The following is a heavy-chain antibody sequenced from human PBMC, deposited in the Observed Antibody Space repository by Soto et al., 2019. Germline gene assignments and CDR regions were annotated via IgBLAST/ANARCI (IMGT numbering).Heavy chain of an antibody. J-gene: IGHJ4*02. V-gene: IGHV3-7*03. D-gene: IGHD3-9*01. CDR3: ARGNGDYDILTGYVY. CDR2: IKQDGSEK. Sequence: EVQLVESGGGLVQPGGSLRLSCAASGFTFSSYWMSWVRQAPGKGLEWVANIKQDGSEKYYVDSVKGRFTISRDNAKNSLYLHMNSLRAEDTAVYYCARGNGDYDILTGYVYWGQGTLVTVSS. CDR1: GFTFSSYW.